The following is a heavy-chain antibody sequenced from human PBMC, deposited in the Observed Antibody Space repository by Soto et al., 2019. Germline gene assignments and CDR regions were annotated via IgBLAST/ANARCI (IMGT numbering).Heavy chain of an antibody. J-gene: IGHJ6*02. V-gene: IGHV3-9*01. Sequence: GGSLRLSCAASGFTFDDYAMHWVRQAPGKGLEWVSGISWNSGSIGYADSVKGRFTISRDNAKNSLYLQMNSLRAEDTALYYCAKSLKYYYDSSAPYYFGIDVWGQGTPVTVSS. CDR3: AKSLKYYYDSSAPYYFGIDV. D-gene: IGHD3-22*01. CDR2: ISWNSGSI. CDR1: GFTFDDYA.